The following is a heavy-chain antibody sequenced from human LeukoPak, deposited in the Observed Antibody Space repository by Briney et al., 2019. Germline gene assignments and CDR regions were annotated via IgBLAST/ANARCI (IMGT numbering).Heavy chain of an antibody. J-gene: IGHJ4*02. V-gene: IGHV3-21*01. Sequence: GGSLRLSCAASGSTFSSYSMNWVRQAPGKGLEWVSSISSSSRYIYYADSVKGRFTISRDNAKSSLYLQMNSLRAEDTAVFYCAKAKISSGWYSPGYWGQGTLVTVSS. CDR2: ISSSSRYI. CDR3: AKAKISSGWYSPGY. D-gene: IGHD6-19*01. CDR1: GSTFSSYS.